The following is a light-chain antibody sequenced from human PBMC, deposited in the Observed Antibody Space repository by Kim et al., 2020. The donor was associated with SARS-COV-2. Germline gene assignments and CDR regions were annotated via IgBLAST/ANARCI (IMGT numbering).Light chain of an antibody. CDR2: GAS. CDR1: DSVSSN. Sequence: VSPGERATLSCRASDSVSSNLAWYQQKPGQAPRLLFYGASTRANGIPARFSTSGSGTEFTLSISSLQSEDFAVYYCQQYSNWPLTFGQGTRLEIK. J-gene: IGKJ5*01. V-gene: IGKV3-15*01. CDR3: QQYSNWPLT.